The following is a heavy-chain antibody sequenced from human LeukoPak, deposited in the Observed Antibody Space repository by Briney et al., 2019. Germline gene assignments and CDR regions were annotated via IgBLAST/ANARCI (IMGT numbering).Heavy chain of an antibody. V-gene: IGHV3-30*18. J-gene: IGHJ6*02. CDR1: GFTFSSYG. CDR3: AKLHDYGDYYYYYGMDV. D-gene: IGHD4-17*01. Sequence: GGSLRLSGAASGFTFSSYGMHWVRQAPGKGLEWVAVISYDGSNKYYADSVKGRFTISRDNSKNTLYLQMNSLRAEDTAVYYCAKLHDYGDYYYYYGMDVWGQGTTVTVSS. CDR2: ISYDGSNK.